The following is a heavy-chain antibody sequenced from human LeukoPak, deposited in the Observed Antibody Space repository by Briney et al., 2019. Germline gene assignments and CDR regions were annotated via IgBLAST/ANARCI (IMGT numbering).Heavy chain of an antibody. CDR3: ARGVVGANWI. Sequence: PSETLSLTCTVSGGSISSYYWSWIRQPPGKGLEWIGEINHSGSTNYNPSLKSRVTISVDTSKNQFSLKLSSVTAADTAVYYCARGVVGANWIWGQGTMVTVSS. CDR1: GGSISSYY. V-gene: IGHV4-34*01. CDR2: INHSGST. J-gene: IGHJ3*02. D-gene: IGHD1-26*01.